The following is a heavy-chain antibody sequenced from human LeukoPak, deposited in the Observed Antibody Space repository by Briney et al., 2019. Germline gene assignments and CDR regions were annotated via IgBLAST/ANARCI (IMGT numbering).Heavy chain of an antibody. J-gene: IGHJ4*02. Sequence: VASVKVSCKASGYTFTSYGISWVRQAPGQGPEWMGWISAYNGNTNYAQKLQGRVTMTTDTSTSTAYMELRSLRSDDTAVYYCARMVYYYDSSGYYPDYWGQGTLVTVSS. V-gene: IGHV1-18*01. CDR1: GYTFTSYG. D-gene: IGHD3-22*01. CDR3: ARMVYYYDSSGYYPDY. CDR2: ISAYNGNT.